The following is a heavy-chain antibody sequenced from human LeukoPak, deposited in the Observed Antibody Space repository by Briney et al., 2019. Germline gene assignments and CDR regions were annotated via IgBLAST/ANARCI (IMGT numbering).Heavy chain of an antibody. CDR1: GFTFSIYS. CDR2: ISSRSMYI. V-gene: IGHV3-21*01. J-gene: IGHJ4*02. D-gene: IGHD3-10*01. Sequence: GGSLRLSCAASGFTFSIYSMNWVRQAPGKGLEWVASISSRSMYIYYADSMKGRLTIFRDNAKKSLYLQMNSLRAEDTAVYYCASGMSTSHYWGQGTLVTVSS. CDR3: ASGMSTSHY.